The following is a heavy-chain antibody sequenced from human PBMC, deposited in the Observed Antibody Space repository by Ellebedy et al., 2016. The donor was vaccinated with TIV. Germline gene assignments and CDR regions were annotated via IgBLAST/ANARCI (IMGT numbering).Heavy chain of an antibody. Sequence: GESLKISCAASGSIVSSNYMSWVRQAPGKGLEWVSVIYIGGTTYYADSVKGRFTISRDNSKNTLYLQMNSLRAEDTAVYYCARDGGGVDYYGMDVWGQGTTVTVSS. V-gene: IGHV3-53*01. CDR3: ARDGGGVDYYGMDV. CDR2: IYIGGTT. J-gene: IGHJ6*02. D-gene: IGHD2-8*02. CDR1: GSIVSSNY.